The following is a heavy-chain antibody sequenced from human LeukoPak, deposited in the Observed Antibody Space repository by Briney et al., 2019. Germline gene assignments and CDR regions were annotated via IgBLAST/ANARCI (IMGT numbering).Heavy chain of an antibody. V-gene: IGHV3-23*01. CDR2: ISGSGGST. D-gene: IGHD3-10*01. Sequence: GGSLRLSCAASGFTFSSYAMSWVRQAPGKGLEWVSAISGSGGSTYYADSVKGRFTISRDNSKNTLYLQMNSLRAEDTAVYYCAKDLYYGSGRDSDYWGQGTLVTVSS. CDR1: GFTFSSYA. J-gene: IGHJ4*02. CDR3: AKDLYYGSGRDSDY.